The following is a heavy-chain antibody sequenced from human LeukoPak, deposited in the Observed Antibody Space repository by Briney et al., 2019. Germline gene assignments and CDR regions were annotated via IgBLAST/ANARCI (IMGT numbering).Heavy chain of an antibody. CDR2: INHSGST. D-gene: IGHD1-26*01. CDR3: AREMNGGSYAFDY. V-gene: IGHV4-34*01. Sequence: SETLSLTCAVYGGSFSGYYWSWIRQPPGKGLEWIGEINHSGSTNYNPSLKSRVTISVDTSKIQFSLKLSSVTAADTAVYYCAREMNGGSYAFDYWGQGTLVTVSS. J-gene: IGHJ4*02. CDR1: GGSFSGYY.